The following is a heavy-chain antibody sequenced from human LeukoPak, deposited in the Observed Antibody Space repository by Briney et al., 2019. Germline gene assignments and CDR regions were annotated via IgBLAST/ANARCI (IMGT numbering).Heavy chain of an antibody. CDR2: ISYSGSS. D-gene: IGHD7-27*01. V-gene: IGHV4-59*08. CDR1: GDSISSYY. J-gene: IGHJ3*02. Sequence: SETLSLTCTVSGDSISSYYWSWIRQPPGKGLEWIAYISYSGSSNYNPSLKSRVTISVDRSENQFSLRLSYVTAADTAVYYCARNWGSYAFDIWGQGAMVSVSS. CDR3: ARNWGSYAFDI.